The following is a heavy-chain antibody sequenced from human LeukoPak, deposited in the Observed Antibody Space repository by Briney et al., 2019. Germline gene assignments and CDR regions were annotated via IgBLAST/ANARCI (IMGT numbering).Heavy chain of an antibody. J-gene: IGHJ5*02. D-gene: IGHD6-19*01. CDR1: GFTFSNYN. CDR3: ARGVSSGWYDGGGFDP. Sequence: PGGSPRLSCAASGFTFSNYNMNWVRQAPGKGLEWVSSITSSSSYIYYADSVKGRFTISRDNAKNSLYLQMNSLRAGDTAVYYCARGVSSGWYDGGGFDPWGQGTLVTVSS. V-gene: IGHV3-21*01. CDR2: ITSSSSYI.